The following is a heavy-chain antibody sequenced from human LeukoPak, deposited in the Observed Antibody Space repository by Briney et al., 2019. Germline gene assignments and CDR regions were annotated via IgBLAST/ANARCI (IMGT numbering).Heavy chain of an antibody. V-gene: IGHV3-30-3*01. D-gene: IGHD3-3*01. CDR1: GFTFSSYA. J-gene: IGHJ4*02. CDR2: ISYDGSNK. CDR3: AREEGGDFWSGYGRYFDY. Sequence: PGGSLRLSCAASGFTFSSYAMHWVRQAPGKGLEWVAVISYDGSNKYYADSVKGRFTISRDNSKNTLYLQMNSLRAEDTAVYYCAREEGGDFWSGYGRYFDYWGQGTLVTVSS.